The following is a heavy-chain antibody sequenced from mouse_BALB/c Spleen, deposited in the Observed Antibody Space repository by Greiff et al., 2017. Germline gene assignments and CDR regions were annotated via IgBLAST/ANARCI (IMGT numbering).Heavy chain of an antibody. CDR2: IDTSDSYT. J-gene: IGHJ2*01. V-gene: IGHV1-69*01. D-gene: IGHD2-1*01. CDR1: GYTFTDYW. CDR3: ARGELWYGDY. Sequence: QVQLQQSGAELVMPGASVKMSCKASGYTFTDYWMHWVKQRPGQGLEWIGAIDTSDSYTSYNQKFKGKATLTVDESSSTAYMQLSSLTSEDSAVYYCARGELWYGDYWGQGTTLTVSS.